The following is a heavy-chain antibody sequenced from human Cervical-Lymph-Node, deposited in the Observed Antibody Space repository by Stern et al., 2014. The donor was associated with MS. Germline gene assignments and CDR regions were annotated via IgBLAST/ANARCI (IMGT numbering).Heavy chain of an antibody. J-gene: IGHJ3*01. CDR2: IFYSGMT. D-gene: IGHD3-22*01. V-gene: IGHV4-31*03. Sequence: QVQLQESGPGLVKPSQTLSLTCTVSGGSISSGGSHWSWIRQPPGKGLEWIGFIFYSGMTYYNPSLKSRVTISVDTSKNQFSLKLSSVTAADTALYYCARASSSGYYPSEGAFEVWGQGTMVTVSS. CDR3: ARASSSGYYPSEGAFEV. CDR1: GGSISSGGSH.